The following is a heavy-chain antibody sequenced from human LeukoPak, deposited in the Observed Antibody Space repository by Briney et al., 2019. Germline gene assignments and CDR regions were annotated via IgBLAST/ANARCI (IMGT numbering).Heavy chain of an antibody. CDR1: GYSISSGYY. CDR2: IYHSGST. V-gene: IGHV4-38-2*02. CDR3: ARAPYYYDSSGYYYPSYYFDY. D-gene: IGHD3-22*01. J-gene: IGHJ4*02. Sequence: SETLSLTCTVSGYSISSGYYWGWIQQPPGKGLEWIGSIYHSGSTYYNPSLKSRVTISVDTSKNHFSLKLSSVTAADTAVYYCARAPYYYDSSGYYYPSYYFDYWGQGTLVTVSS.